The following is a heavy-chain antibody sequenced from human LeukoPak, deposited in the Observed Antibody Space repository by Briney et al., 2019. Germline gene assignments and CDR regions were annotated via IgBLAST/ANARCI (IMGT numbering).Heavy chain of an antibody. J-gene: IGHJ4*02. Sequence: PGGSLRLSCAASGFTFSSYGMHWVRQAPGKGLEWVVVILYDGGDKNYADSVKGRFTISRDNSKNTLYLQMNSLRAEDTAVYYCAKDRDRYGYYYFDYWGQGTLVTVSS. CDR2: ILYDGGDK. CDR1: GFTFSSYG. CDR3: AKDRDRYGYYYFDY. D-gene: IGHD5-24*01. V-gene: IGHV3-30*18.